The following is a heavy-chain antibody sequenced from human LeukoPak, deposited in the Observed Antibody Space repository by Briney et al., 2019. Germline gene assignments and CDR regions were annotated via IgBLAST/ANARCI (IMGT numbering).Heavy chain of an antibody. V-gene: IGHV4-4*02. Sequence: SETLSLTCTVSGDSINSLDLWSWVRQPPGKGLEWIGEMYLSGTTHSNPSVKSRDTISIDKSKNQFFLNLSSVTAADTAVYYCAGLVGRYSSGLYYYYFDYWGQGTLVTVSS. CDR2: MYLSGTT. J-gene: IGHJ4*02. CDR1: GDSINSLDL. CDR3: AGLVGRYSSGLYYYYFDY. D-gene: IGHD3-22*01.